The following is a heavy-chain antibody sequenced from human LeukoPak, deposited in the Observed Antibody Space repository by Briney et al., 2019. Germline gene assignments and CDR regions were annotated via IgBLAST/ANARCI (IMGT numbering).Heavy chain of an antibody. D-gene: IGHD1-26*01. CDR2: INPNSGGT. J-gene: IGHJ4*02. V-gene: IGHV1-2*02. Sequence: GASVKVFCKASGYTLTGYYMHWVRQAPGQGLEWMGWINPNSGGTNYAQKFQGRVTMTRDTSISTAYMELSRLRSDDTAVYYCAREVGASGELDDYWGQGTLVTVSS. CDR1: GYTLTGYY. CDR3: AREVGASGELDDY.